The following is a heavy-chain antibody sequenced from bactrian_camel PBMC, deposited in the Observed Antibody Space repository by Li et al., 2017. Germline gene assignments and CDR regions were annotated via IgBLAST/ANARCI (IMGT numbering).Heavy chain of an antibody. CDR2: TSPTGLT. Sequence: VQLVESGGGLVQPGGSLRLSCVASGFTMSKNYIRWVRQAPGKGLEWVSSTSPTGLTYYADSVKGRFTISQDNTKNTLYPQMNSLKPEDTAMYYCAADEYNLGLARSYTYWGQGTQVTVS. D-gene: IGHD5*01. V-gene: IGHV3-2*01. CDR3: AADEYNLGLARSYTY. CDR1: GFTMSKNY. J-gene: IGHJ4*01.